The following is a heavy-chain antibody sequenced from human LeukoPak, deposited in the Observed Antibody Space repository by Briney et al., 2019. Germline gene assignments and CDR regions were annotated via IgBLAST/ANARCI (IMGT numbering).Heavy chain of an antibody. CDR3: ARDDSSSRRETDAFDI. CDR2: TYYRSKWYN. J-gene: IGHJ3*02. CDR1: GDSVSSNSAA. V-gene: IGHV6-1*01. D-gene: IGHD6-13*01. Sequence: SQTLSLTCAISGDSVSSNSAAWNWIRQSPSRGLEWLGRTYYRSKWYNDYAVSVKSRITINPDTSKNQFSLQLNSVTPEDTAVYYCARDDSSSRRETDAFDIWGQGTMVTVSS.